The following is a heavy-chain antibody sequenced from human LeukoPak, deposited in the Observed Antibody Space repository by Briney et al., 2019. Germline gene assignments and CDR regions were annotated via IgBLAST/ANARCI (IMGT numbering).Heavy chain of an antibody. Sequence: GGSLRLSCAASGFTFSSYTMNWVRQAPGKGLEWLSYISSSSSTVYYADSVKGRFTISRDNAKNSLYLQMNRLRAEDTAVYYCARDFGWAFDMWGQGTVVTVSS. D-gene: IGHD3-10*01. CDR1: GFTFSSYT. J-gene: IGHJ3*02. V-gene: IGHV3-48*04. CDR2: ISSSSSTV. CDR3: ARDFGWAFDM.